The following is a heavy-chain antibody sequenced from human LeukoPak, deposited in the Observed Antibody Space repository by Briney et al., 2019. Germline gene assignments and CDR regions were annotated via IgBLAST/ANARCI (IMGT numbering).Heavy chain of an antibody. CDR1: GGSISSGGYY. CDR2: IYHSGST. Sequence: SETLSLTCTVSGGSISSGGYYWSWIRQHPGKSLEWIGYIYHSGSTYYNPSLKSRVTISVDTSKNQFSLKLSSVTAADTAVYYCARGGCSSTSCHFDYWGQGTLVTVSS. J-gene: IGHJ4*02. V-gene: IGHV4-31*03. CDR3: ARGGCSSTSCHFDY. D-gene: IGHD2-2*01.